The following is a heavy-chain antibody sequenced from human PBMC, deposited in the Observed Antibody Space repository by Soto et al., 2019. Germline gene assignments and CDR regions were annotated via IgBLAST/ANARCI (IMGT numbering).Heavy chain of an antibody. D-gene: IGHD2-21*01. CDR2: ITTSSAYL. CDR1: GFTFNTYD. CDR3: VRSGTARLLRHCWFET. J-gene: IGHJ5*02. Sequence: VQLVESGGGLVKPGGSLRLSCAASGFTFNTYDMNWVRQAPGKGLEWVSSITTSSAYLYYADSLKGRITISRDNAKNSRFLQMNSLRAEDTAVYYCVRSGTARLLRHCWFETWCQGTLVPVSS. V-gene: IGHV3-21*01.